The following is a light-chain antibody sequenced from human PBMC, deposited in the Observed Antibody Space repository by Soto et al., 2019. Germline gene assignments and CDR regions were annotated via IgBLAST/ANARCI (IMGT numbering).Light chain of an antibody. V-gene: IGKV1-5*01. Sequence: DIQMTQSRSTLSGSVGDRVSITGRANQSISKWLAWYQQKPGKAPKLLMYDVSSLESGVPSRFSGSGSGTEFTLTISSLQSDDFATYYCQQYHSYRTLGQGTKVDIK. CDR1: QSISKW. J-gene: IGKJ1*01. CDR2: DVS. CDR3: QQYHSYRT.